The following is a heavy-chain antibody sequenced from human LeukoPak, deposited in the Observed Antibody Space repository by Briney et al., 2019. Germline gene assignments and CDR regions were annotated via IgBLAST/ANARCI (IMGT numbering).Heavy chain of an antibody. Sequence: ASVKVSCKVSGYTLTELSMHWVRQAPGKGLEWMGGFDLEDGETIYAQKFQGRVTMTEDTSADTAYMELSSLRSEDTAMYYCATGRIATLSPSSHWGQGTLVTVSS. CDR1: GYTLTELS. CDR3: ATGRIATLSPSSH. CDR2: FDLEDGET. D-gene: IGHD6-6*01. J-gene: IGHJ4*02. V-gene: IGHV1-24*01.